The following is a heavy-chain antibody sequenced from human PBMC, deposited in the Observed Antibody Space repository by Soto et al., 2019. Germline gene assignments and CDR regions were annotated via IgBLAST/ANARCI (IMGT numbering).Heavy chain of an antibody. V-gene: IGHV1-46*03. J-gene: IGHJ5*02. Sequence: ASVKVSCKASGYTFITYFMHWVRQAPGQGLEWMGVINPSRGTTTYAQKFQDRVTMTRDTSASTVYMELSSLRSEDTAMYYCARSYISSSYLFDPWGQGTLVTGSS. CDR1: GYTFITYF. CDR2: INPSRGTT. D-gene: IGHD6-6*01. CDR3: ARSYISSSYLFDP.